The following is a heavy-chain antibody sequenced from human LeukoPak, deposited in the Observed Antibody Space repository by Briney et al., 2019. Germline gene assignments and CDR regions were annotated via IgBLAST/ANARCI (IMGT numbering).Heavy chain of an antibody. D-gene: IGHD2-2*01. J-gene: IGHJ6*02. V-gene: IGHV3-48*01. CDR3: ARDTGYCSSTSCVNYYYYGMDV. CDR2: ISSSSSTI. CDR1: GFTFSSYS. Sequence: GGSLRLSCAASGFTFSSYSMNWVRQAPGKGLEWVSYISSSSSTIYYADSVKGRFTISRDNAKNSLYPQMNSLRAEDTAVYYCARDTGYCSSTSCVNYYYYGMDVWGQGTTVTVSS.